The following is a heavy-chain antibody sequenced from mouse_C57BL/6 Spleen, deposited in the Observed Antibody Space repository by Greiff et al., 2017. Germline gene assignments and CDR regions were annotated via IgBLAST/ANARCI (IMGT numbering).Heavy chain of an antibody. V-gene: IGHV1-26*01. CDR2: INPNNGGT. Sequence: EVQLQQSGPELVKPGASVKISCKASGYTFTDYYMNWVKQSHGKSLEWIGDINPNNGGTSYNQKFKGKATLTVDKSSSTAYMELRSLTSEDSAVYYCARPTVAPFDYWGQGTTLTVSS. D-gene: IGHD1-1*01. CDR3: ARPTVAPFDY. CDR1: GYTFTDYY. J-gene: IGHJ2*01.